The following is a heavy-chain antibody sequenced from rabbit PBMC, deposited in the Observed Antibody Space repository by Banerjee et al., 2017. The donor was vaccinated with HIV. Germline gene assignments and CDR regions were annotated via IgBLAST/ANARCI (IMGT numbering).Heavy chain of an antibody. CDR1: GFSFSSGYD. Sequence: QEQLVESGGDLVKPGASLTLTCTASGFSFSSGYDMCWVRQAPGKGLEWIGCTYTGGGSTDYASWAKGRFTISKTSSTTVTLQMTSLTAADTATYFCARGDTAYAYAMGLWGPGTLVTVS. D-gene: IGHD6-1*01. J-gene: IGHJ6*01. CDR3: ARGDTAYAYAMGL. V-gene: IGHV1S45*01. CDR2: TYTGGGST.